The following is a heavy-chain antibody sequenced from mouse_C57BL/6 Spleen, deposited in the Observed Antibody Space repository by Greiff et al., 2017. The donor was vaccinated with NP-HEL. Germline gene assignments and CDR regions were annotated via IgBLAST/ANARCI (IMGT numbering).Heavy chain of an antibody. CDR2: IDPSDSYT. CDR3: ARLNDYSYAMDY. V-gene: IGHV1-69*01. CDR1: GYTFTSYW. D-gene: IGHD2-4*01. J-gene: IGHJ4*01. Sequence: QVQLQQPGAELVMPGASVKLSCKASGYTFTSYWMHWVKQRPGQGLEWIGEIDPSDSYTNYNQKFKGKSTLTVDKSSSTAYMQLGSLTAEDSAVYYCARLNDYSYAMDYWGQGTSVTVSA.